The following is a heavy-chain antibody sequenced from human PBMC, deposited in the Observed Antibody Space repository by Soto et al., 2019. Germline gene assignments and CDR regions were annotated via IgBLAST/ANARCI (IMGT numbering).Heavy chain of an antibody. CDR3: ARLNYDILTGYPVHFDY. D-gene: IGHD3-9*01. J-gene: IGHJ4*02. Sequence: SETLSLTCTVSGGSISSYYWSWIRQPPGKGLEWIGYIYYSGSTNYNPSLKSRVTIPVDTSKNQFSLKLSSVTAADTAVYYCARLNYDILTGYPVHFDYWGQGTLVTVSS. CDR1: GGSISSYY. CDR2: IYYSGST. V-gene: IGHV4-59*01.